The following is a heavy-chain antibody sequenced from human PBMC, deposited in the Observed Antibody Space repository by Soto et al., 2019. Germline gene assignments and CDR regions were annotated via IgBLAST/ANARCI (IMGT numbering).Heavy chain of an antibody. CDR2: INHSGST. J-gene: IGHJ6*03. V-gene: IGHV4-34*01. Sequence: SETLCVRWGVEGGSFGGYGGIWLRQPPGKGLEWIGEINHSGSTNYNPSLKSRVTISVDTSKNQFSLKLSSVTAADTAVYYCARGNRDSWSGYYTHYYYYMDVWGKGTTVTVSS. CDR3: ARGNRDSWSGYYTHYYYYMDV. D-gene: IGHD3-3*01. CDR1: GGSFGGYG.